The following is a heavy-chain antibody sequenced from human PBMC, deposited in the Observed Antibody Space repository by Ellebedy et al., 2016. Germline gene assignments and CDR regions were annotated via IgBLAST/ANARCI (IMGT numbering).Heavy chain of an antibody. D-gene: IGHD3-10*01. CDR2: ISSSSSYI. V-gene: IGHV3-21*01. CDR3: TSDTFGPRDS. CDR1: GFTFSSYS. Sequence: GESLKISXAASGFTFSSYSMNWVRQAPGKGLEWVSSISSSSSYIYYADSVKGRFTISRDNARNTLYLQMNSLRAEDTAVYYCTSDTFGPRDSWGQGIAVTVSS. J-gene: IGHJ5*01.